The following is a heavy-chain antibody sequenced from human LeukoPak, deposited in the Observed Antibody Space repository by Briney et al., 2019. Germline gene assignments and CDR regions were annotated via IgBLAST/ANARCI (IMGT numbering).Heavy chain of an antibody. V-gene: IGHV1-69*06. D-gene: IGHD6-19*01. CDR3: AIDSSGWYMGFDY. Sequence: SVKVSCKASGGTFSSYAISWVRQAPGQGLEWMGGIIPIFGTANYAQKFQGRVTITADKSTSTAYTELSSLRSEDTAVYYCAIDSSGWYMGFDYWGQGTLVTVSS. CDR1: GGTFSSYA. CDR2: IIPIFGTA. J-gene: IGHJ4*02.